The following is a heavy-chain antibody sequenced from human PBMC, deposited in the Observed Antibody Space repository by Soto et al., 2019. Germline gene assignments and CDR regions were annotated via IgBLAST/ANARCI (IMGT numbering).Heavy chain of an antibody. CDR2: IYNGGRT. Sequence: PSETLSLTCTVSGGSISDHYYMWIRQSPGKGLEYIGYIYNGGRTDYNPSLKSRVIISVDTSKNQFSLKLTSVTAADTAVYYCATRFYTTSTLFAYRSQGTSVTV. CDR3: ATRFYTTSTLFAY. J-gene: IGHJ4*02. CDR1: GGSISDHY. V-gene: IGHV4-59*11. D-gene: IGHD2-2*02.